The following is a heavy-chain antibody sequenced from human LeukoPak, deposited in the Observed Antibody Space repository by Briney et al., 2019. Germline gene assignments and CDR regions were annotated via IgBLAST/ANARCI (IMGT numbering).Heavy chain of an antibody. CDR2: IKPDGSEK. Sequence: PGGSLRLSCAASGFTFSNYWKTWVRQAPGKGLEWVANIKPDGSEKYYVDSAKGRFTISRDNAKNSLYLQMNSLRAEDTAVFYCARDERGGSYGNWGQGTLVIVSS. CDR1: GFTFSNYW. D-gene: IGHD1-26*01. V-gene: IGHV3-7*01. J-gene: IGHJ4*02. CDR3: ARDERGGSYGN.